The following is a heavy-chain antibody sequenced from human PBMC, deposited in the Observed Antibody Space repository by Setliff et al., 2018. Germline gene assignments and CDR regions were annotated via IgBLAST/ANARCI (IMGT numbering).Heavy chain of an antibody. CDR1: GLSFSSYA. CDR2: ISGSGGST. V-gene: IGHV3-23*01. CDR3: AKAHGDYACFQH. J-gene: IGHJ1*01. Sequence: GGSLRLSCVASGLSFSSYAINWVRQAPGKGLEWVSGISGSGGSTYYADSVKGRFTISRDNSKNTLYLQMNSLRAEDTAVYYYAKAHGDYACFQHWGQGTLVTVSS. D-gene: IGHD4-17*01.